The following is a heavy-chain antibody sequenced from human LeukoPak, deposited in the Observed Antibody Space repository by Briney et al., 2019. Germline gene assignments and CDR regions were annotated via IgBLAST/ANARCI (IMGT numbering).Heavy chain of an antibody. CDR3: ATDLNSRMTTVTLLDY. Sequence: ASVKVSCKVSGYTLTELSMHWVRQAPGKGLEWMGGFDPEDGETIYAQKFQGRVTMTEDTSTDTAYMELSSLRSEDTAVYYCATDLNSRMTTVTLLDYWGQGTLVTVSS. J-gene: IGHJ4*02. V-gene: IGHV1-24*01. CDR2: FDPEDGET. CDR1: GYTLTELS. D-gene: IGHD4-17*01.